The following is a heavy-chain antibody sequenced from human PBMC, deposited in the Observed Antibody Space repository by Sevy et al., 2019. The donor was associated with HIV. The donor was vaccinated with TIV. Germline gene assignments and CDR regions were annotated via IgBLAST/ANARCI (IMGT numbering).Heavy chain of an antibody. J-gene: IGHJ4*02. D-gene: IGHD4-17*01. CDR2: IYPGDSDA. V-gene: IGHV5-51*01. CDR3: ARREGGYGDYTGVDD. Sequence: GESLKISCQGSGFTFTNYWIGWVRQMPGRGLEWMGIIYPGDSDARYNPSFQGQVTMSADRSINTAYLQWSSLKASDTAIYYCARREGGYGDYTGVDDWGQGTLVTVSS. CDR1: GFTFTNYW.